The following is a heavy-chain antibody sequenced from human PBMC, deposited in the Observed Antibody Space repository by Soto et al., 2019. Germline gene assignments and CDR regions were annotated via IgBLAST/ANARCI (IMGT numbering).Heavy chain of an antibody. V-gene: IGHV4-59*01. CDR1: GASISSYY. J-gene: IGHJ4*02. CDR3: ARNIAAQGDY. D-gene: IGHD6-6*01. CDR2: IYHSGST. Sequence: SETLSLTCTVSGASISSYYWCWIRQPPGKGLEWIGYIYHSGSTNYNPSLKSRVTISVDTSKNQISLKLSSVTAADTAVYYCARNIAAQGDYWGQGTLVTVSS.